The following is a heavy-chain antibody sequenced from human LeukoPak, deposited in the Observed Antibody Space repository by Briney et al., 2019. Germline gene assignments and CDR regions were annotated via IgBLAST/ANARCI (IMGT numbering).Heavy chain of an antibody. D-gene: IGHD3-22*01. CDR2: INHSGST. Sequence: SETLSLTCVVYGGSFSGYYWSWTRQSPGKGLEWIGEINHSGSTNYNPSLKSRVTISVDTSKNQFSLKLSSVAAADTAVYYCARGPVYYDSSGYYYMRAFDIWGQGTMVTVSS. CDR3: ARGPVYYDSSGYYYMRAFDI. CDR1: GGSFSGYY. J-gene: IGHJ3*02. V-gene: IGHV4-34*01.